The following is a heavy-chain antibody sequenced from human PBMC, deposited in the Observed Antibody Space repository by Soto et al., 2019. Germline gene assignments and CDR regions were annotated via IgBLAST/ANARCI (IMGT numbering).Heavy chain of an antibody. Sequence: PSETLSLTCAVSGVSISSGNWWTGVRQSPQRGLEYIGEIFHDGTANYYPSFERRVAISVDTSKNQFSLKLTSVTAADTAIYFCARLVYDTRLNYMYFDFWGQGTLVTSPQ. V-gene: IGHV4-4*02. D-gene: IGHD3-10*01. J-gene: IGHJ4*02. CDR2: IFHDGTA. CDR3: ARLVYDTRLNYMYFDF. CDR1: GVSISSGNW.